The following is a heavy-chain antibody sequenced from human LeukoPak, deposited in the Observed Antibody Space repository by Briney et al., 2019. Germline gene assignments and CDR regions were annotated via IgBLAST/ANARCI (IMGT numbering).Heavy chain of an antibody. J-gene: IGHJ5*02. CDR2: INPNSGGT. D-gene: IGHD3-9*01. CDR1: GYTFTGYY. CDR3: ARDLRLVLRYFEFDP. V-gene: IGHV1-2*02. Sequence: ASVKVSCKASGYTFTGYYMHWLRQAPGQGLEGVGWINPNSGGTNYAQKFQGRVTMTRDTSSSTAYMELSRLRSDDTAVYYCARDLRLVLRYFEFDPWGQGTLVTVSS.